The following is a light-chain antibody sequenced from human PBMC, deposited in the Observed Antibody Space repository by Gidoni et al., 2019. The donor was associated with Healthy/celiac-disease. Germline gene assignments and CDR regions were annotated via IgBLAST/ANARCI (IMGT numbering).Light chain of an antibody. CDR3: SSYTSSSTLVV. J-gene: IGLJ2*01. V-gene: IGLV2-14*01. CDR2: EVS. CDR1: SSDVGSYNY. Sequence: QSALPQPASVSGSPGQSITISCTGTSSDVGSYNYVSWYQQHPGKAPKLMIYEVSNRPSGVSNRFSGSKSGNTASLTISGLQAEDEADYYCSSYTSSSTLVVFG.